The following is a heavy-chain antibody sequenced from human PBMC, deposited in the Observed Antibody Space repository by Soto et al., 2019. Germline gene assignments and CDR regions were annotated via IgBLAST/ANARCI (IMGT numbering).Heavy chain of an antibody. D-gene: IGHD4-4*01. J-gene: IGHJ5*02. CDR3: ARYMTTVTGWFDP. CDR1: GASTSSGGYY. V-gene: IGHV4-31*03. CDR2: IYYSGST. Sequence: SETLSLTCTVSGASTSSGGYYWSWIRQHPGKGLEWIGYIYYSGSTYYNPSLKSRVTISVDTSKNQFSLKLSSVTAADTAVYYCARYMTTVTGWFDPWGQGTLVTSPQ.